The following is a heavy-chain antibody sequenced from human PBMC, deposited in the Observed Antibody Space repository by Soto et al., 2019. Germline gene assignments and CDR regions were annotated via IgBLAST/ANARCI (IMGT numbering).Heavy chain of an antibody. CDR3: ASTSRNAYTAMVSLDYYGMDV. CDR1: GYSFTSYW. CDR2: IYPGDSDT. D-gene: IGHD5-18*01. J-gene: IGHJ6*02. Sequence: PGESLKISCKGSGYSFTSYWIGWVRQMPGKGLEWMGIIYPGDSDTRYSPSFQGQVTISADKSISTAYLQWSSLKASDTAMYYCASTSRNAYTAMVSLDYYGMDVWGQGNTVTVSS. V-gene: IGHV5-51*01.